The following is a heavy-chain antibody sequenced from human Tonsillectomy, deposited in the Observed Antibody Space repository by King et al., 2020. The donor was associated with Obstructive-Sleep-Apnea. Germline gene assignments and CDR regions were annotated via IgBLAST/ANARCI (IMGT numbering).Heavy chain of an antibody. CDR2: IYTDVIT. J-gene: IGHJ4*02. CDR3: ARGKFWDASESPIN. V-gene: IGHV3-53*04. CDR1: GFTVSSNY. Sequence: QLVQSGGGLVQPGGSLRLSCAASGFTVSSNYMYLVRQAPGMGLEGVSFIYTDVITYYAYSVKGRFTISRHNSKNTLFLQMNSLRAEDTAVYYCARGKFWDASESPINWGQGILVTVSS. D-gene: IGHD3-10*01.